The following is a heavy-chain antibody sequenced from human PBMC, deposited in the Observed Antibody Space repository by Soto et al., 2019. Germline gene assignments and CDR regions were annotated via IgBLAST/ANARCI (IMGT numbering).Heavy chain of an antibody. J-gene: IGHJ4*02. V-gene: IGHV3-23*01. CDR2: FSDTGGNT. D-gene: IGHD2-2*01. CDR3: AKITDQGIHF. Sequence: GGSLRLSCAASGFTFSNYAMTWVRQPPGKGLEWVSDFSDTGGNTYYADSVKGRFTISRDNSKNTLYLQMSSLRAEDTALYYCAKITDQGIHFCGQGTLVTVSS. CDR1: GFTFSNYA.